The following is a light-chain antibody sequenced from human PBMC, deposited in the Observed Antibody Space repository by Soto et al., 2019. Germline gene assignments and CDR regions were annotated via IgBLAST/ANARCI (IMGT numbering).Light chain of an antibody. CDR3: QQSDTSPPMYT. Sequence: EIVLTQSPGTLSLSPGERATLSCRASQSISSSFLAWYQQKPGQGPRLLIYGASSRATGIPDRFSGSGSGTDFTPTLSRLEPEDFAVYYCQQSDTSPPMYTFGQGTKLEIK. CDR1: QSISSSF. V-gene: IGKV3-20*01. J-gene: IGKJ2*01. CDR2: GAS.